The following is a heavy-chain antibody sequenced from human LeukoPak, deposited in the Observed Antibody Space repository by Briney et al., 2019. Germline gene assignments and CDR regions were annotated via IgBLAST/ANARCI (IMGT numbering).Heavy chain of an antibody. J-gene: IGHJ4*02. V-gene: IGHV4-34*01. CDR1: GGSFSGYY. Sequence: SETLSPTCAVYGGSFSGYYWSWIRQPPGKGLEWIGEINHSGSTNYNPSLKSRVTISVDTSKNQFSLKLSSVTAADTAVYYCARGGYYDFWSGYYRPFDYWGQGTLVTVSS. CDR3: ARGGYYDFWSGYYRPFDY. CDR2: INHSGST. D-gene: IGHD3-3*01.